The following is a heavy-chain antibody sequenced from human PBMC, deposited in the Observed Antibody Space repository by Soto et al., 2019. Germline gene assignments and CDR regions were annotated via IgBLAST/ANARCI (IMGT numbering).Heavy chain of an antibody. CDR2: ISGSGGST. D-gene: IGHD3-10*01. J-gene: IGHJ4*02. CDR3: AKAPTNYGSGSYYYY. CDR1: GFTFSSYA. Sequence: EVQLLESGGGLVQPGGSLRLSCAASGFTFSSYAMSWVRQAPGKGLEWVAAISGSGGSTYYADSVKGRFTISRDNSKNTLYLQMNSLRAEDTAVYYCAKAPTNYGSGSYYYYWGQGTLVTVSS. V-gene: IGHV3-23*01.